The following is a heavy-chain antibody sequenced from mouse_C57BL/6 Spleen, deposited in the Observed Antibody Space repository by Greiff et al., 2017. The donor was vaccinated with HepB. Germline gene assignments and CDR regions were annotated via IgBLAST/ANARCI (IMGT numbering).Heavy chain of an antibody. CDR1: GFSLTSYG. CDR3: AKNSYSNDWYFDV. Sequence: QVQLQQSGPGLVQPSQSLSITCTVSGFSLTSYGVHWVRQPPGKGLEWLGVIWSGGSPDYNAAFISRLSISKDNSKSQVFFKMNSLQADDTAIYYCAKNSYSNDWYFDVWGTGTTVTVSS. V-gene: IGHV2-4*01. D-gene: IGHD2-5*01. CDR2: IWSGGSP. J-gene: IGHJ1*03.